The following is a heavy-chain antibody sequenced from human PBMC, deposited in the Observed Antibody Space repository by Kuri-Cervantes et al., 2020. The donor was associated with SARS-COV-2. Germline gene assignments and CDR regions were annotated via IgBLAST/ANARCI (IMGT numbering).Heavy chain of an antibody. D-gene: IGHD1-20*01. CDR1: GYTFTSYG. Sequence: ASVKVSCKASGYTFTSYGISWGRQAPGQGLKWMGWISAYNGNTNYAQKLQGRVTMTTDTSTSTAYMELRSLRSDDTAVYYCARDVVTGNRVGPTSDAFDIWGQGTMVTVSS. V-gene: IGHV1-18*01. CDR2: ISAYNGNT. CDR3: ARDVVTGNRVGPTSDAFDI. J-gene: IGHJ3*02.